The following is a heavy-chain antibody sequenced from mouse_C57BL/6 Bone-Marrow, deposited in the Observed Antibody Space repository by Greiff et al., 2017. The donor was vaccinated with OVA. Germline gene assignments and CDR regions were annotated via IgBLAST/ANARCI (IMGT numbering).Heavy chain of an antibody. CDR2: ISSGGDYI. J-gene: IGHJ2*01. CDR3: TSLYYDYGHYFDY. V-gene: IGHV5-9-1*02. CDR1: GFTFSSYA. D-gene: IGHD2-4*01. Sequence: EVQVVESGEGLVKPGGSLKLSCAASGFTFSSYAMSWVRQTPEKRLEWVAYISSGGDYIYYADTVKGRFTISRDNARNTLYLQMSSLKSEDTAMYYCTSLYYDYGHYFDYWGQGTTLTVSS.